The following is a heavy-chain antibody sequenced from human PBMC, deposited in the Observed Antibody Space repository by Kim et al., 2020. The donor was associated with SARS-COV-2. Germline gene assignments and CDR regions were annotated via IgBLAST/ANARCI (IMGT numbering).Heavy chain of an antibody. J-gene: IGHJ3*02. D-gene: IGHD1-7*01. V-gene: IGHV1-2*06. Sequence: ASVKVSCKASGYTFTGYYMHWVRQAPGQGLEWMGRINPNSGGTNYAQKFQGRVTMTRDTSISTAYMELSRLRSDDTAVYYCARGGLELTNDAFDIWGQGTMVTVSS. CDR2: INPNSGGT. CDR3: ARGGLELTNDAFDI. CDR1: GYTFTGYY.